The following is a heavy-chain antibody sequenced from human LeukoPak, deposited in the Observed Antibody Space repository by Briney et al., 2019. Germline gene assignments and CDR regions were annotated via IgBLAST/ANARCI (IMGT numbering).Heavy chain of an antibody. J-gene: IGHJ3*02. V-gene: IGHV4-30-4*08. Sequence: PSETLSLTCTVSGGSISSGDYYWSWIRQPPGKGLEWIGYIYYSGSTYYNPSLKSRVTISVDTSKNQFSLKLSSVTAADTAVYYCARVNWGRAFDIWGQGTMVTVSS. CDR1: GGSISSGDYY. CDR2: IYYSGST. CDR3: ARVNWGRAFDI. D-gene: IGHD7-27*01.